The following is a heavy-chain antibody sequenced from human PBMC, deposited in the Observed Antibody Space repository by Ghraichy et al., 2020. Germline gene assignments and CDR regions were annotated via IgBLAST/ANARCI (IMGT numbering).Heavy chain of an antibody. V-gene: IGHV4-34*01. D-gene: IGHD3-10*01. CDR2: INYSGSS. J-gene: IGHJ6*02. CDR1: GGFLSGFY. Sequence: SETLSLTCAVNGGFLSGFYWSWIRQSPGKGLEWIGEINYSGSSNYNPSLKSRVTMSPDTSKNQFSLELTSVTAADTAIYYCARVRRSGTTTNHYYYGMDVWGQGTTVTVSS. CDR3: ARVRRSGTTTNHYYYGMDV.